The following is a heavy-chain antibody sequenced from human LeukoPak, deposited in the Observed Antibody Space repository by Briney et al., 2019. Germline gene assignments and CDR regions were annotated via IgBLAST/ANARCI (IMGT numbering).Heavy chain of an antibody. V-gene: IGHV4-59*01. D-gene: IGHD6-19*01. CDR1: GGSISSYY. CDR2: IYYSGST. Sequence: SETLSLTCTVSGGSISSYYWSWIRQPPGKGLEWIGYIYYSGSTNYNPSLKSRVTISVDTSKKQFSLRLSSVTAADTAVYYCARGLAVAGIRSDYWGQGTLVTVSS. CDR3: ARGLAVAGIRSDY. J-gene: IGHJ4*02.